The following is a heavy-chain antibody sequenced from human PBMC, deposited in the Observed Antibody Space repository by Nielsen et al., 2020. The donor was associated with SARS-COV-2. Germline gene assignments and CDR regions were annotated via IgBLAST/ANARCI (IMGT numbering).Heavy chain of an antibody. CDR1: GFTFSSYS. V-gene: IGHV3-21*01. CDR3: AREYEGVGATKDFDY. CDR2: ISSSSSYI. J-gene: IGHJ4*02. D-gene: IGHD1-26*01. Sequence: LPCAASGFTFSSYSMNWVRPAPGKGLEWVSSISSSSSYIYYADSVKGRFTISRDNAKNSLYPQMNSLRAEDTAVYYCAREYEGVGATKDFDYWGQGTLVTVSS.